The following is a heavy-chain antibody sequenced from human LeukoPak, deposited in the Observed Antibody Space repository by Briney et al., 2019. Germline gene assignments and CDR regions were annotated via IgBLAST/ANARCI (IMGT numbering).Heavy chain of an antibody. V-gene: IGHV3-23*01. D-gene: IGHD6-19*01. CDR3: AKDGYSSGWTAYYSDY. Sequence: GGSLRLSCAASGFTFSSYAMSWVRQAPGKGLEWVSAISGSGGSTYYADSVKGRFTISRDNSKNTLYLQMNSLRAEDTAVYYCAKDGYSSGWTAYYSDYWGQGTLVTVSS. CDR2: ISGSGGST. CDR1: GFTFSSYA. J-gene: IGHJ4*02.